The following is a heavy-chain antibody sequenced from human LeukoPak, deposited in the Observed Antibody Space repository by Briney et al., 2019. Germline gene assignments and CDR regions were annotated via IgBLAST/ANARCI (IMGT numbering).Heavy chain of an antibody. CDR3: ARSRTTGGRGRVYYYYGMDV. Sequence: NPSETLSLTCTVSGGSISSGSYYWSWIRQPAGKGLELIGRIYTSGSTNYNPSLKSRVTISVDTSKNQFSLKLSSVTAADTAVYYCARSRTTGGRGRVYYYYGMDVWGQGTTVTVSS. CDR2: IYTSGST. V-gene: IGHV4-61*02. CDR1: GGSISSGSYY. D-gene: IGHD4-17*01. J-gene: IGHJ6*02.